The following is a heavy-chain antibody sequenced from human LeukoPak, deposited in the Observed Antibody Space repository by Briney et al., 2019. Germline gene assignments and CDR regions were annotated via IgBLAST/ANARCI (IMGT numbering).Heavy chain of an antibody. CDR3: ARDPRARFANYYMDV. Sequence: GGSLRLSCAASGFTFSSYWMSWVRQAPGKGLEWVANIKEDGSEKYYVDSVKGRFTISRDNAKNSLYLQMNSLRAEDTAVYYCARDPRARFANYYMDVWGKGTTVTVSS. D-gene: IGHD3-16*01. CDR1: GFTFSSYW. V-gene: IGHV3-7*01. CDR2: IKEDGSEK. J-gene: IGHJ6*03.